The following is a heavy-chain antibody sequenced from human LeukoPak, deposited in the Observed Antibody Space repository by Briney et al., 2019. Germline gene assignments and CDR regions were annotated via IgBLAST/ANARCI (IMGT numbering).Heavy chain of an antibody. CDR1: GFTFSSYG. CDR3: AKDFRIVGATPGY. V-gene: IGHV3-30*02. Sequence: GGSLRLSCAASGFTFSSYGMHWVRQAPGKGLEWVAFIRYDGSNKYYADSVKGRFTISRDNSKNTLYLQMNSLRAEGTAVYYCAKDFRIVGATPGYWGQGTLVTVSS. J-gene: IGHJ4*02. CDR2: IRYDGSNK. D-gene: IGHD1-26*01.